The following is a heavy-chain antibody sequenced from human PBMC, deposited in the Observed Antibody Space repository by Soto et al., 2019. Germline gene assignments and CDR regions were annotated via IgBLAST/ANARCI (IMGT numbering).Heavy chain of an antibody. D-gene: IGHD6-6*01. V-gene: IGHV1-18*04. CDR2: ISAYNGNT. CDR1: GYTFTSYG. Sequence: QVQLVQSGAEVKKPGASVKVSCKASGYTFTSYGISWVRQAPGQGLEWMGWISAYNGNTNYAQKLQGRVTMTTDTSTSTADMELRSLRSDDTAVYYCARISSSSSGTHAFDIWGQGTMVTVSS. CDR3: ARISSSSSGTHAFDI. J-gene: IGHJ3*02.